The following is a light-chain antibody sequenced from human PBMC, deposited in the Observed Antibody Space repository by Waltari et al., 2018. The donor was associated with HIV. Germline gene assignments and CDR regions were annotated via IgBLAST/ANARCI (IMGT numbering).Light chain of an antibody. CDR1: NIGSES. V-gene: IGLV3-21*01. CDR2: YDT. CDR3: QVWLSSSGDHPV. Sequence: SVSVAPGKTAKITCGGDNIGSESVSWYQQKPGQAPLLVIYYDTDRPSGIPERFSGSSSGDTATLTISGVEAGDEADYHCQVWLSSSGDHPVFGGGTRLTVL. J-gene: IGLJ2*01.